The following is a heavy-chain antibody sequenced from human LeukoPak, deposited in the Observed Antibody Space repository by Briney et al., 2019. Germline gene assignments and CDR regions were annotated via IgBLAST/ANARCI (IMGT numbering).Heavy chain of an antibody. D-gene: IGHD3/OR15-3a*01. Sequence: ASVKVSCKASGYTFSSYDINWVRRATGQGLEWMGWMNPNSGNIGYAQKFQGRVTMTKNTSITTAYMELSSLRSEDTAVYYCARALSWTTESYYYMDVWGKGTTVTVSS. CDR1: GYTFSSYD. J-gene: IGHJ6*03. CDR3: ARALSWTTESYYYMDV. V-gene: IGHV1-8*01. CDR2: MNPNSGNI.